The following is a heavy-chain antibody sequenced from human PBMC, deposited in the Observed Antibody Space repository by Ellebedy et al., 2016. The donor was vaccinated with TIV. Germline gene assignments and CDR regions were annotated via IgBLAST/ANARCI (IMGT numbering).Heavy chain of an antibody. D-gene: IGHD3-22*01. V-gene: IGHV3-33*01. Sequence: GESLKISCAASGFTFSSYGMHWVRQAPGKGLEWVAVIWYDGSNKYYADSVKGRFTISRDNSKNTLYLQMNSLRAEDTAVYYCARAMVYDSSGYDYWGQGTLVTVSS. CDR3: ARAMVYDSSGYDY. CDR1: GFTFSSYG. J-gene: IGHJ4*02. CDR2: IWYDGSNK.